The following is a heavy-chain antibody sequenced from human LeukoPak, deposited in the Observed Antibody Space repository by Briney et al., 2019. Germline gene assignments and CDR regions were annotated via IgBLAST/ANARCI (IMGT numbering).Heavy chain of an antibody. CDR3: ARLGDSGYYADF. V-gene: IGHV4-39*01. CDR2: IYLTGST. D-gene: IGHD3-22*01. J-gene: IGHJ4*02. CDR1: SDSISRSYFY. Sequence: SETLSLTCTVTSDSISRSYFYWGWVRQPPGKGLEWIGSIYLTGSTYYNSSLKSRLTISLDTSRDQFSLKLSSVTAADTAVYYSARLGDSGYYADFWGQGTLVTVSS.